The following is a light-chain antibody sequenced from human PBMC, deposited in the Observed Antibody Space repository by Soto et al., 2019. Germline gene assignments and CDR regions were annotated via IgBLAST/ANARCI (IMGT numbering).Light chain of an antibody. J-gene: IGKJ3*01. CDR2: GAS. V-gene: IGKV3-20*01. Sequence: EIVLTQSPGTLSLSPGERATLSCRASQSVSSSYLAWYQQKPGQAPRLLIYGASSGATGIPDRCSGSGSGPDFTLTISRLEPEDFAVYYCQQYGSSPFTFGPGTKVDIK. CDR3: QQYGSSPFT. CDR1: QSVSSSY.